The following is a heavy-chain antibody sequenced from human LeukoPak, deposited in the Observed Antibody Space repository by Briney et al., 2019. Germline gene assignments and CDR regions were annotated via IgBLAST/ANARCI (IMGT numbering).Heavy chain of an antibody. V-gene: IGHV3-30*02. Sequence: GGSLRLSCAASGFTFSSYAMSWVRQAPGKGLEWVAFIRYDGSNKYYADSVKGRFTISRDNSKNTLYLQMNSLRAEDTAVYYCAKAGIAARSFFDYWGQGTLVTVSS. CDR2: IRYDGSNK. D-gene: IGHD6-6*01. CDR3: AKAGIAARSFFDY. J-gene: IGHJ4*02. CDR1: GFTFSSYA.